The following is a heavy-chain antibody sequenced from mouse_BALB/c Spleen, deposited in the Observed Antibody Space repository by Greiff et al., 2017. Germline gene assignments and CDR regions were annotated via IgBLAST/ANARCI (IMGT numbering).Heavy chain of an antibody. CDR2: INSNGGST. CDR3: ARPLNSLLRLHPHGFDY. CDR1: GFTFSSYG. V-gene: IGHV5-6-3*01. J-gene: IGHJ3*01. D-gene: IGHD1-2*01. Sequence: EVQLQESGGGLVQPGGSLKLSCAASGFTFSSYGMSWVRQTPDKRLELVATINSNGGSTYYPDSVKGRFTISRDNAKNTLYLQMSSLKSEDTAMYYCARPLNSLLRLHPHGFDYWGQGTLVTVSA.